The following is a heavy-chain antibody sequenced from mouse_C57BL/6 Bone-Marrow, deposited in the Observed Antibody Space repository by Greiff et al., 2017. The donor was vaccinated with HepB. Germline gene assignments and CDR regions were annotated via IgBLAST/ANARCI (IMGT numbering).Heavy chain of an antibody. D-gene: IGHD4-1*01. Sequence: QVQLQQSGAELVRPGASVTLSCKASGYTFTDYEMHWVKQTPVHGLEWIGAIDPETGGTAYNQKFKGKAILTAGKSSSTAYMELRSLTSEDSAVYYCTRSDWDGYFDVWGTGTTVTVSS. V-gene: IGHV1-15*01. J-gene: IGHJ1*03. CDR3: TRSDWDGYFDV. CDR1: GYTFTDYE. CDR2: IDPETGGT.